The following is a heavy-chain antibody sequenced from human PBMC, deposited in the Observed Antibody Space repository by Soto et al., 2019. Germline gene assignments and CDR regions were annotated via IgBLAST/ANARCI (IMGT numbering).Heavy chain of an antibody. CDR1: GGTFSSYA. CDR3: AHEALEGYSSGWFESFDI. J-gene: IGHJ3*02. CDR2: IIPIFGTA. D-gene: IGHD6-19*01. Sequence: QVQLVQSGAEVKKPGSSVKVSCKACGGTFSSYAISWVRQAPGQGLEWMGGIIPIFGTANYAQKFQGRVTITADESTSTAYMELSSLRSEDTAVYYCAHEALEGYSSGWFESFDIWGQGTMVTVSS. V-gene: IGHV1-69*01.